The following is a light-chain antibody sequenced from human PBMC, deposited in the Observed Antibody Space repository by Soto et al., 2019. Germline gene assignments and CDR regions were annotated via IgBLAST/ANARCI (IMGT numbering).Light chain of an antibody. CDR3: QSYDSSLSGYV. CDR1: SSNIGAGYD. CDR2: GNS. J-gene: IGLJ1*01. V-gene: IGLV1-40*01. Sequence: QSVLTQPPSVSGAPGQRVTISCTGSSSNIGAGYDVHWYQQLPGTAPKLLIYGNSNRSSGVPGRFSGSKSGTSACLAITGLQAEDEADYYCQSYDSSLSGYVFGTGTKLTVL.